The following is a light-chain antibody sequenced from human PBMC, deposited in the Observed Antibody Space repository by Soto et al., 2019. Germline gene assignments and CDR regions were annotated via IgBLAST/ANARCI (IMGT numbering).Light chain of an antibody. CDR2: TAS. CDR1: QAIRND. CDR3: LHDYSYPRT. V-gene: IGKV1-6*01. Sequence: IQMTQSPSSLSASVGDRGIITCRASQAIRNDLGWYQQKPGKAPKLLIYTASTLQSGVPSRFSGSGSGADFTLTIRSLQPEDSATYYCLHDYSYPRTFGQGTKVDIK. J-gene: IGKJ1*01.